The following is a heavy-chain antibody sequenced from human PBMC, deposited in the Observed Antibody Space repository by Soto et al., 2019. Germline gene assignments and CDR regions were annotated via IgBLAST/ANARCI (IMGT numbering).Heavy chain of an antibody. CDR2: INAGNGNT. CDR1: GYAFTSYA. Sequence: ASVKVSWKASGYAFTSYAMHWVRQAPGQRLEWMGWINAGNGNTKYSQKFQGRVTITRDTSASTAYMELSSLRSEDTAVYYCASSYSNYALIDYYYYGIDVWGQGTTVTVSS. CDR3: ASSYSNYALIDYYYYGIDV. V-gene: IGHV1-3*01. J-gene: IGHJ6*02. D-gene: IGHD4-4*01.